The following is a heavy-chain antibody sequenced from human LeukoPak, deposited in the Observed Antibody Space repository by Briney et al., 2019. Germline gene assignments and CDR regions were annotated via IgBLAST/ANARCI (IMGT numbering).Heavy chain of an antibody. V-gene: IGHV4-59*01. CDR1: GGSIRSSY. Sequence: SETLSLTCTVSGGSIRSSYCSWIRQPPGKGLEWIGYMFYTGSSNYNPTFRGRLTISVDTSKNQFSLKLTSVIAADTAVYYCATIPAIRSREGFLDNWGQGTLVTVSS. CDR2: MFYTGSS. J-gene: IGHJ1*01. D-gene: IGHD5-12*01. CDR3: ATIPAIRSREGFLDN.